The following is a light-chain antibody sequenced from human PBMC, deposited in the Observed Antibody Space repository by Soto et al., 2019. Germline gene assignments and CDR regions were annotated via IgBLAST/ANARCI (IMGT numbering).Light chain of an antibody. J-gene: IGKJ1*01. CDR3: QQYSTFPRT. CDR2: DAS. Sequence: DIKMTQSPSTLSGTVGDRVTITCRASQTISSWLAFYQQKTGEAPEILIYDASTTESGVPTRFSGSGSGTEFTLTISSLQPEDFATFYCQQYSTFPRTFGQGTKVDVK. V-gene: IGKV1-5*01. CDR1: QTISSW.